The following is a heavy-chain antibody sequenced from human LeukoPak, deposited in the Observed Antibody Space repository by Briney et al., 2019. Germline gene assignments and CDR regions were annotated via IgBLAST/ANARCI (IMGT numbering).Heavy chain of an antibody. D-gene: IGHD5-24*01. Sequence: GSPTLSCAASGFTVSSNYMSWVRQAPGKGLGWVSVIYSGGSTKYADSVRGRFTISRDSSKNTLYLQMNSLRAEDTAVYYCARDFYGYNPFDYWGQGTLVTVSS. CDR2: IYSGGST. J-gene: IGHJ4*02. CDR1: GFTVSSNY. CDR3: ARDFYGYNPFDY. V-gene: IGHV3-66*01.